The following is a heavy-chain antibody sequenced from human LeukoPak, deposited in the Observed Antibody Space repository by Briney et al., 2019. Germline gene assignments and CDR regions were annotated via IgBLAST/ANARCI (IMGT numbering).Heavy chain of an antibody. CDR1: GGSFSGYY. Sequence: SETLSLTCAVYGGSFSGYYWSWIRQPPGKGLEWIGEINHSGSTNYNPSLKSRVTISADTSKNQFSLKLSSVTAADTAVYYCARDKVVTKAFDYWGQGTLVTVSS. V-gene: IGHV4-34*01. J-gene: IGHJ4*02. D-gene: IGHD2-15*01. CDR2: INHSGST. CDR3: ARDKVVTKAFDY.